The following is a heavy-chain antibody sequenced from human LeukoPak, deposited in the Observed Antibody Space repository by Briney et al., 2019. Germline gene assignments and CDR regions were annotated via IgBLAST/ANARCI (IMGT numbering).Heavy chain of an antibody. CDR1: GYTFTGYY. CDR2: INPNSGGT. J-gene: IGHJ3*02. V-gene: IGHV1-2*02. Sequence: ASVKVSCKASGYTFTGYYMHWVRQAPGQGLEWMGWINPNSGGTNYAQKFQGRVTMTRATSTSTVYMELSSLRPEDTAVYYCARDPSYCGGDCYAFDIWGQGTMVTVSS. CDR3: ARDPSYCGGDCYAFDI. D-gene: IGHD2-21*02.